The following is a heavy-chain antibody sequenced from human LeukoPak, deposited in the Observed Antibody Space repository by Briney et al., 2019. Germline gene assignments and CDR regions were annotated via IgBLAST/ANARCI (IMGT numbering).Heavy chain of an antibody. J-gene: IGHJ4*02. V-gene: IGHV4-39*07. CDR1: GVSITSSSYN. CDR2: IYYSGNT. CDR3: ASPMAWAHNRRDSDY. Sequence: SETLSLTCTVSGVSITSSSYNWGWIRQPPGKGLEWIGSIYYSGNTYYNPSLKSRVTISVDTSKNQFSLKLRSVTAADTAVYYCASPMAWAHNRRDSDYWGLGTLVTVSS. D-gene: IGHD5-24*01.